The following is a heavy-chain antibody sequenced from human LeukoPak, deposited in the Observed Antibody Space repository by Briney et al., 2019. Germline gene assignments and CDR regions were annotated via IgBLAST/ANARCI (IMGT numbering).Heavy chain of an antibody. D-gene: IGHD1-26*01. J-gene: IGHJ5*02. CDR2: INHSGST. V-gene: IGHV4-34*01. Sequence: SETLSLTCAVYGGSFSGYYWSWIRQPPGKGLEWIGEINHSGSTNYNPSLKSRVTISVDTSKNQFSLKLSSVTAADTAVYYCAREFVGSYTNWFDPWGQGTLVTVSS. CDR3: AREFVGSYTNWFDP. CDR1: GGSFSGYY.